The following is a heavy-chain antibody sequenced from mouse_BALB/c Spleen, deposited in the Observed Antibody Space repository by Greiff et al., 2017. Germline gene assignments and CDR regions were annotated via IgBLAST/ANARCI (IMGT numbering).Heavy chain of an antibody. CDR3: ARVVARYYYAMDY. J-gene: IGHJ4*01. V-gene: IGHV1-9*01. CDR2: ILPGSGST. CDR1: GYTFSSYW. D-gene: IGHD1-1*01. Sequence: QVHVKQSGAELMKPGASVKISCKATGYTFSSYWIEWVKQRPGHGLEWIGEILPGSGSTNYNEKFKGKATFTADTSSNTAYMQLSSLTSEDSAVYYCARVVARYYYAMDYWGQGTSVTVSS.